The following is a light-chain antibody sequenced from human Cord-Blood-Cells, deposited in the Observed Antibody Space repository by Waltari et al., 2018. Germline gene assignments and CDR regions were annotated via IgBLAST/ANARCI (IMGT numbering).Light chain of an antibody. CDR2: DVS. Sequence: QSALTQPRSVSRSPGQSVTISCTGTSSDVGGYNYVSWYQQHPGKAPKLMIYDVSKRPSGVPDRFSGSKSGNTASLTISGLQAEDGADYYCCSYAGSYTHVFGTGTKVTVL. J-gene: IGLJ1*01. CDR3: CSYAGSYTHV. CDR1: SSDVGGYNY. V-gene: IGLV2-11*01.